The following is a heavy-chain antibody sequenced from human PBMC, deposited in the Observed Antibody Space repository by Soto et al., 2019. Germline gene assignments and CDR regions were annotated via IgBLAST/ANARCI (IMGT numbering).Heavy chain of an antibody. CDR1: GGSFSGYY. V-gene: IGHV4-34*01. J-gene: IGHJ6*02. D-gene: IGHD2-2*01. CDR3: ARGWGYCSSTSCYGYYYYGMDV. Sequence: SETLSLTCAVYGGSFSGYYWSWIRQPPGKGLEWIGEINHSGSTNYNPSLKSRVTISVDTSKNQFSLKLSSVTAADTAVYYCARGWGYCSSTSCYGYYYYGMDVWGQGTTVTVSS. CDR2: INHSGST.